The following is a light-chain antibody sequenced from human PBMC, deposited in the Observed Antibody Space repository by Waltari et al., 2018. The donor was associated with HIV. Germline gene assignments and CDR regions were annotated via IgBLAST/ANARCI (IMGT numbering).Light chain of an antibody. CDR2: EVT. CDR1: SSNVGSDDL. CDR3: CSCPRSGIRYV. Sequence: QSALTQPASVSGSPGQSITISCTGTSSNVGSDDLVSWYQQHPGEAHKLIIYEVTKRPSGVANRFSGSKSGNTASLTISGLQAEDEADYYCCSCPRSGIRYVFGTGTKVTVL. V-gene: IGLV2-23*02. J-gene: IGLJ1*01.